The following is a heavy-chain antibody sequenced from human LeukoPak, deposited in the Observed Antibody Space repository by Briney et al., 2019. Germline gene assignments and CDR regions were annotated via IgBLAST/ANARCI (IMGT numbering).Heavy chain of an antibody. V-gene: IGHV3-7*01. CDR3: AREGAYSSPSDVDY. CDR1: GFIFSSDD. D-gene: IGHD6-19*01. CDR2: IKQDGSVK. J-gene: IGHJ4*02. Sequence: GGSLRLSCAASGFIFSSDDMHWVRQAPGKGLEWVANIKQDGSVKFYVDSVKGRFTISRDNVKNSLYLQMNYLWAEDTAIYYCAREGAYSSPSDVDYWGQGTLVTVSS.